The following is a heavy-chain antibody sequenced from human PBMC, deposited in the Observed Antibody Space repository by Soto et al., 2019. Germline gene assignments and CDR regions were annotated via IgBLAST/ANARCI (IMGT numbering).Heavy chain of an antibody. CDR2: IIPIFGTA. V-gene: IGHV1-69*06. D-gene: IGHD5-18*01. CDR1: GGTFSSYA. CDR3: ATLGGTAMVKIDC. J-gene: IGHJ4*02. Sequence: QVQLVQSGAEVKKPGASVTVSCKASGGTFSSYAISWVRQAPGQGLQWMGGIIPIFGTANYAQKFQGRVTITADKSTSTDYMELSSLRSEARAVYYCATLGGTAMVKIDCWGQGALGTVSS.